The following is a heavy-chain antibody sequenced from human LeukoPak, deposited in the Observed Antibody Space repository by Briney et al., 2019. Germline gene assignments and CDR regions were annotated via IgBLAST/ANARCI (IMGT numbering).Heavy chain of an antibody. J-gene: IGHJ6*03. CDR3: ARDSASYGSGYYYYYMDV. Sequence: PGGSLRLSCAASGFTFSSYWMSWVRQAPGKGLEWVANIKQDGSEKYYVDSVKGRFTISRDNAKNSLYLQMNSLRAEDTAVYYCARDSASYGSGYYYYYMDVWGKGTTVTVSS. CDR1: GFTFSSYW. CDR2: IKQDGSEK. V-gene: IGHV3-7*01. D-gene: IGHD3-10*01.